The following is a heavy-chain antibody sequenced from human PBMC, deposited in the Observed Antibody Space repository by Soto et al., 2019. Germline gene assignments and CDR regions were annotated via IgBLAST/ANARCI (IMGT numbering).Heavy chain of an antibody. CDR3: ARISCKGGSCYFDFDH. CDR2: INPSGEHT. V-gene: IGHV1-46*02. J-gene: IGHJ4*02. CDR1: GYSFKDHY. Sequence: ASVKVCCKASGYSFKDHYIHWVRQAPGRGLEWVGIINPSGEHTNYAQQFRGRVAMTRDTSTSTAYMELRSLRSEDTAVYFCARISCKGGSCYFDFDHWGQGTLVTVSS. D-gene: IGHD2-15*01.